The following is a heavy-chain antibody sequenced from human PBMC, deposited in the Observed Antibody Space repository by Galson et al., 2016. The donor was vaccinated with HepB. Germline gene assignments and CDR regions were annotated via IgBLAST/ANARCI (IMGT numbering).Heavy chain of an antibody. CDR3: AKGSSSSSYGSRWFDP. J-gene: IGHJ5*02. V-gene: IGHV4-59*01. Sequence: ETLSLTCTVSGGFIRSYYWSWIRQPPGKGLEWIGYIYYSGSANYNPSLMSRVTISVDSTKNQFSLKLSSVTAADTAVYFCAKGSSSSSYGSRWFDPWGQGILVTVAS. D-gene: IGHD6-6*01. CDR1: GGFIRSYY. CDR2: IYYSGSA.